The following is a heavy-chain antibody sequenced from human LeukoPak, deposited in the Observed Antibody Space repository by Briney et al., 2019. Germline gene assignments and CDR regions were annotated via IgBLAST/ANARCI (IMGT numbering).Heavy chain of an antibody. CDR1: GGSISSGGYY. CDR3: ASVYYDFWSGPFPNTPY. D-gene: IGHD3-3*01. J-gene: IGHJ4*02. V-gene: IGHV4-30-2*01. Sequence: PSQTLSLTCTVSGGSISSGGYYWSWIRQPPGKGLEWIGYIYHSGSTYYNPSLKSRVTISVDRSKNQFSLKLSSVTAADTAVYYCASVYYDFWSGPFPNTPYWGQGTLVTVSS. CDR2: IYHSGST.